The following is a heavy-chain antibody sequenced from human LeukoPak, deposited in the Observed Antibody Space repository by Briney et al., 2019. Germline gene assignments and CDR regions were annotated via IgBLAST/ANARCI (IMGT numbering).Heavy chain of an antibody. D-gene: IGHD3-22*01. CDR2: ISGSGGST. CDR1: GFTFSSYA. Sequence: GGSLRLSCAASGFTFSSYAISWVRQAPGKGLEWVSAISGSGGSTYYADSVKGRFTISRDNSKNTLYLQMNSLRAEDTAVYQCAKGRYYHDNSDAFEIWGQGIMVTVSS. V-gene: IGHV3-23*01. CDR3: AKGRYYHDNSDAFEI. J-gene: IGHJ3*02.